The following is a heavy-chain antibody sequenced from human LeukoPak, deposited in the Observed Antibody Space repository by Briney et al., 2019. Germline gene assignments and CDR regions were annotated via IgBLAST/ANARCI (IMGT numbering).Heavy chain of an antibody. V-gene: IGHV4-4*07. CDR3: ARALLGYCSSTSCPYWFDP. D-gene: IGHD2-2*01. CDR1: GGSISSYY. Sequence: SETLSLTCTVSGGSISSYYWSWIRQPAGKGLEWIGRIYTSGSTNYNPSLKSRVTMSVDTSKNQFSLKLSSVTAADTAVYCCARALLGYCSSTSCPYWFDPWGQGTLVTVSS. J-gene: IGHJ5*02. CDR2: IYTSGST.